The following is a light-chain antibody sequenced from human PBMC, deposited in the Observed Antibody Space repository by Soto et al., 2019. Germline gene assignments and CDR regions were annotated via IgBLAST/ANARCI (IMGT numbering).Light chain of an antibody. CDR2: EGS. CDR3: CSFAGSTTFGV. CDR1: SSDVGSYNL. V-gene: IGLV2-23*03. J-gene: IGLJ3*02. Sequence: QSALTQPASVSGSPGQSITISCTGTSSDVGSYNLVSWYQLHPGKAPKLMIYEGSKRPSGVTNRFSGSKSGNTASLTISGLQAEEEADYYCCSFAGSTTFGVFGGGTKLTVL.